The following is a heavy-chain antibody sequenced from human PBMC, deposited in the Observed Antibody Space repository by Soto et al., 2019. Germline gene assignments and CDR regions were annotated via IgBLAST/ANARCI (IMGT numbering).Heavy chain of an antibody. Sequence: SETLSLTCAVSGGSVTNSSYYWGWIRQSPGKGLEWIGSVYYRGRSYSKSSVKSRVTISVDTSKNRFSLSLNSVTASDTAVYFCVRKRTTVPTQAYFDYWGPGALVTVYS. CDR3: VRKRTTVPTQAYFDY. CDR2: VYYRGRS. D-gene: IGHD4-17*01. CDR1: GGSVTNSSYY. J-gene: IGHJ4*01. V-gene: IGHV4-39*01.